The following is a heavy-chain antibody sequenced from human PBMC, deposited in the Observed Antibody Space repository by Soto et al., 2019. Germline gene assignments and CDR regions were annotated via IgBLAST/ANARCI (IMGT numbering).Heavy chain of an antibody. J-gene: IGHJ5*02. CDR2: IIPILGIA. CDR3: AREEDCSGGSCYSFSWFDP. CDR1: GGTFSSYT. V-gene: IGHV1-69*08. D-gene: IGHD2-15*01. Sequence: QVQLVQSGAEVKKPGSSVKVSCKASGGTFSSYTISWVRQAPGQGLEWMGRIIPILGIANYAQKFQGRVTTTADKSTSTAYMELSSLRSEDTAVYYCAREEDCSGGSCYSFSWFDPWGQGTLVTVSS.